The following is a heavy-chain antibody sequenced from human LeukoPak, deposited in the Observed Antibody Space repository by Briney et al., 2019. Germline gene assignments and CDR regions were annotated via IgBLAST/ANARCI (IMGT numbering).Heavy chain of an antibody. D-gene: IGHD6-13*01. J-gene: IGHJ1*01. CDR1: GFTFSNYA. Sequence: GGSLRLSCAASGFTFSNYAMHWVRQAPGKGLEWVAVISYDGSNKYYADSVKGRFTISRDNSKNTLYLQINSLRAEDTPVYYCARAAPGTITEYFQHWGQGTLVTVSS. CDR2: ISYDGSNK. CDR3: ARAAPGTITEYFQH. V-gene: IGHV3-30*01.